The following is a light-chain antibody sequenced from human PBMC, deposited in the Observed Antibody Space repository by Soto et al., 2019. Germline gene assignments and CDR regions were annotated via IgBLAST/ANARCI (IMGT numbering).Light chain of an antibody. CDR3: QQSYSTPFT. CDR2: AAS. V-gene: IGKV1-39*01. J-gene: IGKJ3*01. CDR1: QSISNY. Sequence: DIPMTQSPSSLSASVGDSVTITCRASQSISNYLNWYQQNPGKAPKLLVYAASSLQSGVPSRFSGSGSGTDFTLTISSLQPEDFATYYCQQSYSTPFTFGPGTKVDIK.